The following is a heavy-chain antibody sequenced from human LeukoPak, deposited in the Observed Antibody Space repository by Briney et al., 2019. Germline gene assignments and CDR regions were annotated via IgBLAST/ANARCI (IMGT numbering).Heavy chain of an antibody. CDR2: INSDGSRT. V-gene: IGHV3-74*01. J-gene: IGHJ4*02. CDR1: GFTFSSYW. CDR3: ARDIYGPGIFDY. D-gene: IGHD3-10*01. Sequence: GGSLRLSCAASGFTFSSYWMHWVRQAPGKGQVWVSRINSDGSRTSYADSVKGRFTISRDNAKNTLYLQMNSLRAEDTAVYYCARDIYGPGIFDYWGQGTLVTVSS.